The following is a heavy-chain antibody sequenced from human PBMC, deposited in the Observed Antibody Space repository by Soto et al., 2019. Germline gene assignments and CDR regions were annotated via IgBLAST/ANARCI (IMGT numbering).Heavy chain of an antibody. CDR2: ISAYNGNT. CDR1: GYTFTSYG. Sequence: QVQLVQSGAEVKKPGASVKVSCKASGYTFTSYGISWVRQAPGQGLEWMGWISAYNGNTNYAQKLQGRVTMTTDTTTSTAYMELRSLRSDDKAVYYCSRDLGVEMATILAYWGQGTLVTVSS. CDR3: SRDLGVEMATILAY. D-gene: IGHD5-12*01. V-gene: IGHV1-18*01. J-gene: IGHJ4*02.